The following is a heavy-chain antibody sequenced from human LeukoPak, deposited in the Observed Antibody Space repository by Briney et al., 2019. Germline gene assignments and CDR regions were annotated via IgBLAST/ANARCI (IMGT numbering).Heavy chain of an antibody. V-gene: IGHV3-9*01. D-gene: IGHD2-15*01. Sequence: GGSLRLSCAASGFTFDDYAMHWVRQAPGKGLEWVSGISWNSGSIGYADSVKGRFTISRDNAKNSLYLQMNSLRAEDTALYYCAKDPRRYCSGGSCFPPDYWGQGTLVTVSS. CDR2: ISWNSGSI. CDR1: GFTFDDYA. J-gene: IGHJ4*02. CDR3: AKDPRRYCSGGSCFPPDY.